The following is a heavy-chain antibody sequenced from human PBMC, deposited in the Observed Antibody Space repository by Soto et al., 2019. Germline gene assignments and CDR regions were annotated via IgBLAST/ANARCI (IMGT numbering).Heavy chain of an antibody. Sequence: SETLSLTCTVSGGSVSSGSYYWSWIRQPPGKGLEWIGYIYYSGSTNYNPSLKSRVTISVDTSKNQFSLKLHSVTAADTAVYYCARRNYYDSDNYLRFSWFDPWGQGTLVTASS. D-gene: IGHD3-22*01. V-gene: IGHV4-61*01. CDR1: GGSVSSGSYY. CDR2: IYYSGST. CDR3: ARRNYYDSDNYLRFSWFDP. J-gene: IGHJ5*02.